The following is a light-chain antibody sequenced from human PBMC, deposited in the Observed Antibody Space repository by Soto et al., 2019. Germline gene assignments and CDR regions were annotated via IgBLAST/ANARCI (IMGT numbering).Light chain of an antibody. CDR2: GAS. V-gene: IGKV3-20*01. J-gene: IGKJ2*01. CDR3: QQYGSSPQIYT. Sequence: EIVLTQSPGTLSLSPGERATLSCRASQSVSSSYLAWYQQKPGQAPRLLIYGASSRATGIPDRFSGSGSGTDFTHTISRLEPEDFAVYYCQQYGSSPQIYTFGQGTELEIK. CDR1: QSVSSSY.